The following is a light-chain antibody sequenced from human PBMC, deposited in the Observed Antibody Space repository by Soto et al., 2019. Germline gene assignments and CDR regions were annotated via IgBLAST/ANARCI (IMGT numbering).Light chain of an antibody. Sequence: IQLTHSPSSLSASVGDRVTITCRASQDISNYLNWYQQKPGKAPKLLIYDASNLETGVPSRFSGSGSGTDFTFTISSLQPEDIATYYCQQYDNLPRTFGQGNKVEIX. CDR3: QQYDNLPRT. J-gene: IGKJ2*01. V-gene: IGKV1-33*01. CDR1: QDISNY. CDR2: DAS.